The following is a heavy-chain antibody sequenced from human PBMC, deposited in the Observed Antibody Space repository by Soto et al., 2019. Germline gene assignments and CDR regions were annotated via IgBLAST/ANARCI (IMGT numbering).Heavy chain of an antibody. CDR1: GGTFSSYA. Sequence: ASVKVSCKASGGTFSSYAISWVRQAPGQGLEWMGGIIPILGIANYAQKFQGRVTITADKSTSTAYMELSSLRSEDTAVYYCARAGLPTGALYDAFDIWGQGTMVTVSS. CDR2: IIPILGIA. CDR3: ARAGLPTGALYDAFDI. V-gene: IGHV1-69*10. J-gene: IGHJ3*02. D-gene: IGHD7-27*01.